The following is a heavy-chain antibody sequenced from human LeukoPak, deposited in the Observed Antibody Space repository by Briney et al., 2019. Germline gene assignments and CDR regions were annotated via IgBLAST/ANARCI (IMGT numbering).Heavy chain of an antibody. CDR2: IVGSSSNT. CDR1: GFTFSNYA. CDR3: AMWGDYDILTGYYDSDY. Sequence: GGSLRLSCAASGFTFSNYAMSWVRQAPGKGLEWVSAIVGSSSNTYYADPVKGRFTISRDNPKNTLYLQMNSLRADDTAVYYCAMWGDYDILTGYYDSDYWGQGTLVTVSS. D-gene: IGHD3-9*01. V-gene: IGHV3-23*01. J-gene: IGHJ4*02.